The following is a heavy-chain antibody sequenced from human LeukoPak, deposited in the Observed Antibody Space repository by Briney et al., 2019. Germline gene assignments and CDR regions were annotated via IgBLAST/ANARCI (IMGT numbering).Heavy chain of an antibody. Sequence: SETLSLTCTVSGGSINSSSDYWGWIRQPTGKGLEWIGEINHSGSTNYNPSLKSRVTISVDTSKNQFSLKLSSVTAADTAVYYCASTTVRTGYWGQGTLVTVSS. CDR3: ASTTVRTGY. CDR1: GGSINSSSDY. V-gene: IGHV4-39*07. J-gene: IGHJ4*02. D-gene: IGHD4-17*01. CDR2: INHSGST.